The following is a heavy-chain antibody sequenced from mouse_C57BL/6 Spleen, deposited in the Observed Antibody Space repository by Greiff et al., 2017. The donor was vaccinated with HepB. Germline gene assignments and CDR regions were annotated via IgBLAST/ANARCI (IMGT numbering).Heavy chain of an antibody. Sequence: EVKLVESGGGLVKPGGSLKLSCAASGFTFSSYAMSWVRQTPEKRLEWVATISDGGSYTYYPDNVKGRFTISRDNAKNNLYLQMSHLKSEDTAMYYCARDQVKFYFDYWGQGTTLTVSS. D-gene: IGHD2-13*01. CDR2: ISDGGSYT. V-gene: IGHV5-4*01. CDR1: GFTFSSYA. CDR3: ARDQVKFYFDY. J-gene: IGHJ2*01.